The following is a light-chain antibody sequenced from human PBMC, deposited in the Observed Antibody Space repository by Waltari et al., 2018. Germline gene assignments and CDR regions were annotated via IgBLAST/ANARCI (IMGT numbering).Light chain of an antibody. J-gene: IGKJ4*01. CDR3: QQYNNWPLT. CDR2: GAS. CDR1: QSVTNN. Sequence: EIIMTQSPATLSLSPGERATLSCRASQSVTNNLAWYQQKPGQAPRLLIYGASTRATSIPARISGSGSGTEFTLTISSLQSEDFAFYYCQQYNNWPLTFGGGTKVETK. V-gene: IGKV3-15*01.